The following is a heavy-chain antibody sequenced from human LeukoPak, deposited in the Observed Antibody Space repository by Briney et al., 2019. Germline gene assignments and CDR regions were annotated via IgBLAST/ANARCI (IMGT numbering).Heavy chain of an antibody. CDR1: GFTFSNAW. J-gene: IGHJ4*02. CDR2: IKSKTDGGTT. Sequence: GGSLRLSCAASGFTFSNAWMSWVRQAPGKGLEWVGRIKSKTDGGTTDYAAPVKGRFTISRDDSKNTLYLQMNSLKTEDTAVYYCTTGAHSSSWYWSIDYWGQGTLVTVSS. V-gene: IGHV3-15*01. CDR3: TTGAHSSSWYWSIDY. D-gene: IGHD6-13*01.